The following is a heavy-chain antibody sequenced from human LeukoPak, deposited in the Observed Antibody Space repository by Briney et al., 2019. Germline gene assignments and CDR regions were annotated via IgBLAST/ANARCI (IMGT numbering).Heavy chain of an antibody. V-gene: IGHV1-2*02. J-gene: IGHJ5*02. D-gene: IGHD2-2*02. CDR1: GYTLTGYY. CDR3: AGDLVLYCSSTSCYRGVNWFDP. CDR2: INPNSGGT. Sequence: ASVKVSCKASGYTLTGYYMHWVRQAPGQGLEWMGWINPNSGGTNYAQKFQGRVTMTRDTSISTAYMELSRLRSDDTAVYYCAGDLVLYCSSTSCYRGVNWFDPWGQGTLVTVSS.